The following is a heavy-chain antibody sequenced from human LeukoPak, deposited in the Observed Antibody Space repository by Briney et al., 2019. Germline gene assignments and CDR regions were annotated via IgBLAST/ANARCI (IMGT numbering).Heavy chain of an antibody. J-gene: IGHJ3*02. V-gene: IGHV1-46*01. D-gene: IGHD1-26*01. CDR3: ARVPTVGATADAFDI. CDR1: GGTFSSYA. CDR2: INPSGGST. Sequence: AASVKVSCKASGGTFSSYAISWVRQAPGQGLEWMGIINPSGGSTSYAQKFQGRVTMTRDTSTSTVYMELSSLRSEDTAVYYCARVPTVGATADAFDIWGQGTMVTVSS.